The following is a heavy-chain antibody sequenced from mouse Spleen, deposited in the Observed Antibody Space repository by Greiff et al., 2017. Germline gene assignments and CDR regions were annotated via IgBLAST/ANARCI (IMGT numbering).Heavy chain of an antibody. J-gene: IGHJ3*01. CDR3: ARASYYRYDGWFAY. CDR1: GFTFSDYY. Sequence: EVQRVESGGGLVKPGGSLKLSCAASGFTFSDYYMYWVRQTPEKRLEWVATISDGGSYTYYPDSVKGRFTISRDNAKNNLYLQMSSLKSEDTAMYYCARASYYRYDGWFAYWGQGTLVTVSA. D-gene: IGHD2-14*01. V-gene: IGHV5-4*02. CDR2: ISDGGSYT.